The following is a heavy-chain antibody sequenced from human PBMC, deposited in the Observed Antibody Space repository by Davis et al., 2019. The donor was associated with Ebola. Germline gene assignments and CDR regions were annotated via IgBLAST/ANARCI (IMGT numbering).Heavy chain of an antibody. Sequence: GESLKISCKGSGYSFTSYWISWVRQMPGKGLEWMGRIDPSDSYTNYSPSFQGQVTISADKSISTAYLQWSSLKASDTAMYYCARQGRYYGSGIHNWFDPWGQGTLVTVSS. D-gene: IGHD3-10*01. CDR1: GYSFTSYW. V-gene: IGHV5-10-1*04. CDR2: IDPSDSYT. CDR3: ARQGRYYGSGIHNWFDP. J-gene: IGHJ5*02.